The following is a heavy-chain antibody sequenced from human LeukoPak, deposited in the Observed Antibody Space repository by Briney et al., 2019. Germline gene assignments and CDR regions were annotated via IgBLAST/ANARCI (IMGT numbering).Heavy chain of an antibody. Sequence: SETLSLTCTVSGGSISSYYWSWIRQPPGKGLEWIGYIYHSGSTNYNPSLKSRVTISVDTSKNQFSLKLSSVTAADTTVYYCASITMVRGVPLFDYWGQGTLVTVST. V-gene: IGHV4-59*08. CDR1: GGSISSYY. J-gene: IGHJ4*02. CDR3: ASITMVRGVPLFDY. CDR2: IYHSGST. D-gene: IGHD3-10*01.